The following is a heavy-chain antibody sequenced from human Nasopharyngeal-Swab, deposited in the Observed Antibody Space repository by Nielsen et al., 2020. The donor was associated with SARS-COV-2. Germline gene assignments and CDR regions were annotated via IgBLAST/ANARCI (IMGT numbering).Heavy chain of an antibody. CDR1: GFTVSSNY. J-gene: IGHJ6*02. V-gene: IGHV3-53*01. Sequence: GESLKISCAASGFTVSSNYMSWVRQAPGKGLEWVSVIYSGGSTYYADSVKGRFTISRDNSKNTLYLHMNSLRAEDTAVYYCASPERGYSYGYEYYYAMDVWGQGTTVTVSS. D-gene: IGHD5-18*01. CDR2: IYSGGST. CDR3: ASPERGYSYGYEYYYAMDV.